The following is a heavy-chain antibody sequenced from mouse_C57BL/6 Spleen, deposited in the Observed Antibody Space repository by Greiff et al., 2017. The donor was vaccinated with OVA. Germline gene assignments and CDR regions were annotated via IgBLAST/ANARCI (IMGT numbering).Heavy chain of an antibody. CDR2: IDPSDSEN. D-gene: IGHD2-1*01. CDR1: GYTFTSYW. Sequence: QVQLQQPGAELVRPGSSVKLSCKASGYTFTSYWMHWVKQRPIQGLEWLGNIDPSDSENHYNQKFKDKATLTVDKSSSTSYKQLSSLTSEDSAVYYCARDYGNYRACFAYWGQGTLVTVSA. J-gene: IGHJ3*01. V-gene: IGHV1-52*01. CDR3: ARDYGNYRACFAY.